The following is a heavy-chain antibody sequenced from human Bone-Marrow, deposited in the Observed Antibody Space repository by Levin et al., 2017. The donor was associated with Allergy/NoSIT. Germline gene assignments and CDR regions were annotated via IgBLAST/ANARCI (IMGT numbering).Heavy chain of an antibody. CDR1: GFSVTSYY. CDR3: ARDRAASSRSWVEFDI. V-gene: IGHV3-66*01. J-gene: IGHJ3*02. CDR2: LTDDGRT. Sequence: LSLTCAASGFSVTSYYMNWVRQAPGKGLEWVSMLTDDGRTNYVDSVKGRFTISRDNSRNIVYLHMDSLTNEDTALYFCARDRAASSRSWVEFDIWGQGTMVTVSS. D-gene: IGHD6-13*01.